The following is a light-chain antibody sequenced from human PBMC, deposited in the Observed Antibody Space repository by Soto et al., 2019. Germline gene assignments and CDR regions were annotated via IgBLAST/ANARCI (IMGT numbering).Light chain of an antibody. J-gene: IGKJ1*01. CDR1: QSISSW. V-gene: IGKV1-5*03. CDR2: KAS. CDR3: QPYNSYWT. Sequence: DIQITQTPSTLSASVGDRVTITCRASQSISSWLAWYQQKPGKAPKLLIYKASSLESGVPSRFSGSGSGTEFTLTIISLQPDDFATYYCQPYNSYWTFGQGTKVDIK.